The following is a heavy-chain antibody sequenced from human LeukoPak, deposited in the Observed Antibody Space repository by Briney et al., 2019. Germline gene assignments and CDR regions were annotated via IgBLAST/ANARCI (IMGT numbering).Heavy chain of an antibody. CDR3: ARDPPGYSSSWHEYFQH. Sequence: GGSLRLSCAASGFTFDDYGMSWVRQAPGKGLEWVSGINWNGGSTGYADSVKGRFTISRDNARNSLYLQMNSLRAEDTAVYYCARDPPGYSSSWHEYFQHWGQGTLVTVSS. CDR1: GFTFDDYG. V-gene: IGHV3-20*04. D-gene: IGHD6-13*01. CDR2: INWNGGST. J-gene: IGHJ1*01.